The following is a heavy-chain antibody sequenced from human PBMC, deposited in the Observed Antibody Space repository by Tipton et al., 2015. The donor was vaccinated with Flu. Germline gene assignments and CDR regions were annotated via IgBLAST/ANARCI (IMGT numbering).Heavy chain of an antibody. CDR1: GFSFSDYW. D-gene: IGHD3-10*01. CDR3: AREIGEFYFDY. CDR2: IKQDGSEI. V-gene: IGHV3-7*01. Sequence: SLRLSCAASGFSFSDYWMSWVRQPPGKGLEWVANIKQDGSEIHYVESVKGRFTISRDNAKNALSLQMHNLRVADTAVYYCAREIGEFYFDYWGQGTLVSVSS. J-gene: IGHJ4*02.